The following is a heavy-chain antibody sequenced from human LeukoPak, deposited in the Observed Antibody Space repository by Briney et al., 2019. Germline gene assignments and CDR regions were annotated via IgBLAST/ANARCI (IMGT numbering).Heavy chain of an antibody. CDR3: AELGITMIGGV. D-gene: IGHD3-10*02. V-gene: IGHV3-21*01. CDR2: ISTSSSSYI. Sequence: GGSLRLSCTASGFTFSSYSMNWVRQAPGKGLEWVSSISTSSSSYIYYADSVKGRFTISRDNAKNSLYLQMNSLRAEDTAVYYCAELGITMIGGVWGKGTTVTISS. CDR1: GFTFSSYS. J-gene: IGHJ6*04.